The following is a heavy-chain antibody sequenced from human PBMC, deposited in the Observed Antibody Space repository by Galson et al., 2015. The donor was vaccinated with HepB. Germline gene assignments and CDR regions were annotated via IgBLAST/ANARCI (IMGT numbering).Heavy chain of an antibody. CDR1: GFTFSTYA. J-gene: IGHJ3*02. CDR3: ARARGGNNWYPPRDVVDI. D-gene: IGHD1-1*01. V-gene: IGHV3-30*04. Sequence: SLRLSCAASGFTFSTYAMHWDRLAPGKGLEWVAVISYDGSNKYYADSVKGRFTISRHNFNNMLYLQMNSLRAEDTAVYYCARARGGNNWYPPRDVVDIWGQGTMVTVSS. CDR2: ISYDGSNK.